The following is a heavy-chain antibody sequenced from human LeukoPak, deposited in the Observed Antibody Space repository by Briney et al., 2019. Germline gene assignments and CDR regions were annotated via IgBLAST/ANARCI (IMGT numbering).Heavy chain of an antibody. CDR3: ARAGGSGSGYSSGWYYDY. CDR1: GYTFNKFA. CDR2: INAGNGKT. D-gene: IGHD6-19*01. Sequence: GASVKVSCKASGYTFNKFAMHWVRQAPGQRLEWMGWINAGNGKTEYSQKFQGRVTITRDTSASIVYMEVRSLTTEDTAVYYCARAGGSGSGYSSGWYYDYWGQGTLVTVSS. V-gene: IGHV1-3*01. J-gene: IGHJ4*02.